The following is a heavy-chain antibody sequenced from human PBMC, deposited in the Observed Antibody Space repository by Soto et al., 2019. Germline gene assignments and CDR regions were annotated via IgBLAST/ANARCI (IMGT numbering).Heavy chain of an antibody. V-gene: IGHV3-21*01. CDR2: ISSSSSYI. Sequence: GGSLRLSCAASGFTLSSYSMNWVRQAPGKGLEWVSSISSSSSYIYYADSVKGRFTISRDNAKNSLYLQMNSLRAEDTAVYYCARDSRIFGVVTIPVDYWGQGTLVTVSS. J-gene: IGHJ4*02. CDR1: GFTLSSYS. CDR3: ARDSRIFGVVTIPVDY. D-gene: IGHD3-3*02.